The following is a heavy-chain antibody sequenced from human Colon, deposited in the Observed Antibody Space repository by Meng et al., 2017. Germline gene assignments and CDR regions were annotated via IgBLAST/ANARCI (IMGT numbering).Heavy chain of an antibody. Sequence: VRLLPGGEGRLKPSGPLSLSLPVYGGPFIGYYWNWIRQSPGKGLEWVGQINHSGRTIYNPSLKSRVTTSIDTSKNQFSLKLSSVTAADTAVYYCARSLGYYDYVWGSYPPGYWGQGTLVTVSS. CDR3: ARSLGYYDYVWGSYPPGY. J-gene: IGHJ4*02. CDR2: INHSGRT. V-gene: IGHV4-34*01. D-gene: IGHD3-16*01. CDR1: GGPFIGYY.